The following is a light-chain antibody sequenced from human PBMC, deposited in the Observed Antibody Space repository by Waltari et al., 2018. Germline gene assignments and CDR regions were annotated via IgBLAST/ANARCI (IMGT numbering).Light chain of an antibody. CDR1: SSAVGSPNL. Sequence: QSALTQPASVSGSPGQSITISCTGTSSAVGSPNLASWYQQHPGKAPKLIIVEVAKRPSGVSDRFSGSQSGDTASLTISGLQAEDEADYYCCSYTDTWVFGGGTKLTVL. CDR3: CSYTDTWV. J-gene: IGLJ3*02. V-gene: IGLV2-23*02. CDR2: EVA.